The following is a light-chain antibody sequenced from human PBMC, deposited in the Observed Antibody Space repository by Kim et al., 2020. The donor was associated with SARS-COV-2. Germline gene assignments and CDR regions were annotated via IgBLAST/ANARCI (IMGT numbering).Light chain of an antibody. CDR3: QQLNTSPFT. Sequence: ASVGDRVTITVRASQPIGTWLAWYQHKPGRAPKLLIYSAATLQSGVPSRFSGSGSGADFTLTINSLQAEDFSTYYCQQLNTSPFTFGPGTKVDIK. CDR1: QPIGTW. CDR2: SAA. J-gene: IGKJ3*01. V-gene: IGKV1-12*01.